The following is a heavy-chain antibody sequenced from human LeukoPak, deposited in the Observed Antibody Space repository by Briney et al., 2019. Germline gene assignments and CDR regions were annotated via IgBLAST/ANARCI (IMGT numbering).Heavy chain of an antibody. CDR3: ARRARSITMVRGAPFDY. Sequence: SETLSLTCTVSGGSISSSSYYWGWIRQPPGKGLEWIGSIYYSGSTYYNPSLKSRVTISVDTSKNQFSLKLSSVTAADTAVYYCARRARSITMVRGAPFDYWGQGTLVTVSS. CDR2: IYYSGST. D-gene: IGHD3-10*01. V-gene: IGHV4-39*01. CDR1: GGSISSSSYY. J-gene: IGHJ4*02.